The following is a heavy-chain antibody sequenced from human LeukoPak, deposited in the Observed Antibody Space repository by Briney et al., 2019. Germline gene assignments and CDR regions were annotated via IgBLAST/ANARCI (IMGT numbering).Heavy chain of an antibody. V-gene: IGHV4-39*01. J-gene: IGHJ3*02. D-gene: IGHD3-10*01. CDR2: IYYSGST. CDR1: GGSISSSSYY. Sequence: SETLSLTCTVSGGSISSSSYYWGWIRQPPGKGLEWIGSIYYSGSTYYNPSLQSRVTISVDTSKNQFSLKLSSVTAADTAVYYCARNLGELEAFDIWGQGTMVTVSS. CDR3: ARNLGELEAFDI.